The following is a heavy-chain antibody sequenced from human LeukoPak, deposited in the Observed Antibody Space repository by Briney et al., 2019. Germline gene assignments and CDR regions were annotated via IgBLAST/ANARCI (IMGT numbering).Heavy chain of an antibody. Sequence: SETLSLTCIVSGGSIRGTSYHLGWIRQPPGEGLEWIGGLYYSGTTYYNPSVEGRVSISLDTSKNQFSLKLASVTVADTVIYYCAFWSTYYSGSGGYNWGQGTPVTVSS. CDR2: LYYSGTT. CDR3: AFWSTYYSGSGGYN. D-gene: IGHD3-10*01. V-gene: IGHV4-39*07. J-gene: IGHJ4*02. CDR1: GGSIRGTSYH.